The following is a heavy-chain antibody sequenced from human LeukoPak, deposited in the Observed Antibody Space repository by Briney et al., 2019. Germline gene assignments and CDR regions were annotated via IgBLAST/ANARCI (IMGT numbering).Heavy chain of an antibody. CDR3: ARTIACDY. J-gene: IGHJ4*02. D-gene: IGHD6-13*01. V-gene: IGHV3-48*01. CDR1: GFTFSYYS. Sequence: GGSLRLSCAASGFTFSYYSMNWVRQAPGKGLEWVSYISNSSSTIYYADSVKGRSTISRDNAKNSLYLQMNSLRAEDTAVYYCARTIACDYWGQGTLVAVSS. CDR2: ISNSSSTI.